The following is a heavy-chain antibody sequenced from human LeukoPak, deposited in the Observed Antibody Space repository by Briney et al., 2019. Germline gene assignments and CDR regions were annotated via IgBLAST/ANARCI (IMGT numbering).Heavy chain of an antibody. CDR3: ARERYDDFWSGQLGY. Sequence: GRSLRLSCAASGFTFNTYAMYWVRQAPGKGLEWVAVISYDGSNKYYADSVKGRFTISRDNSKNTLYLQMISLRAEDTAVYYCARERYDDFWSGQLGYWGQGTLVTVSS. CDR1: GFTFNTYA. CDR2: ISYDGSNK. D-gene: IGHD3-3*01. V-gene: IGHV3-30*04. J-gene: IGHJ4*02.